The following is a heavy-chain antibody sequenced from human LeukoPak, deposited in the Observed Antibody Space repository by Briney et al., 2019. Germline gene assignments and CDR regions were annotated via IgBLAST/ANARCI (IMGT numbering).Heavy chain of an antibody. D-gene: IGHD5-18*01. CDR2: IGVTGAGT. CDR1: GFTFSSYA. CDR3: AKPRKEWIQLWNN. J-gene: IGHJ4*02. Sequence: QPGGSLTLSCAASGFTFSSYAMSWVRQAPGKGLEGVSTIGVTGAGTYYADSVEGRFTISRDNSKNTLYLQMNSLRGNDTAVYYCAKPRKEWIQLWNNWGQGTLVSVS. V-gene: IGHV3-23*01.